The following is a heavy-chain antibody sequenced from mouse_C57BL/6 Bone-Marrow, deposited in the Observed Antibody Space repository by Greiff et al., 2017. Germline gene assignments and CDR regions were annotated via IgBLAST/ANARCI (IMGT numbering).Heavy chain of an antibody. V-gene: IGHV3-8*01. J-gene: IGHJ2*01. CDR1: GYSITSAY. CDR2: ISYSGST. CDR3: ARYVTAYYFDY. D-gene: IGHD1-2*01. Sequence: EVKRQESGPGLAKPSQTLSLTCSVTGYSITSAYWNWIRKFPGNKLEYMGYISYSGSTYYNPSLKSRSSITRDTSKNQYYLQLNSVTTEDTATYYCARYVTAYYFDYWGQGTTLTGSS.